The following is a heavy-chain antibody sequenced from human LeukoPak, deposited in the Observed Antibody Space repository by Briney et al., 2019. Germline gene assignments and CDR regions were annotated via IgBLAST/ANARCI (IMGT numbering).Heavy chain of an antibody. V-gene: IGHV1-46*01. CDR1: GYTFTSYY. D-gene: IGHD6-19*01. Sequence: ASVKVSCKASGYTFTSYYMHWVRQAPGQGLEWMGIINPSGGSTSYAQKFQGRVTMTRDTSTSTVYMELSSLRSEDTAVHYCAREWLGYYYYYGMDVWGQGTTVTVSS. J-gene: IGHJ6*02. CDR2: INPSGGST. CDR3: AREWLGYYYYYGMDV.